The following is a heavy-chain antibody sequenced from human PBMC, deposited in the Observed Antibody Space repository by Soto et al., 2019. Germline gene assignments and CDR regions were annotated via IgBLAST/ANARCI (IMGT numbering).Heavy chain of an antibody. Sequence: PGGSLRLSCAAAGFTFSSYGMHWVRQAPGKGLEWVAVIWHDGTNKYYSTSLKTRLTISKDTSKNQVVLTMTNMDPVDTATYYCARITSQQWLAQTGGERARFNYGMDVWGQGTMVTVSS. CDR3: ARITSQQWLAQTGGERARFNYGMDV. J-gene: IGHJ6*02. CDR1: GFTFSSYG. V-gene: IGHV3-33*03. D-gene: IGHD6-19*01. CDR2: IWHDGTNK.